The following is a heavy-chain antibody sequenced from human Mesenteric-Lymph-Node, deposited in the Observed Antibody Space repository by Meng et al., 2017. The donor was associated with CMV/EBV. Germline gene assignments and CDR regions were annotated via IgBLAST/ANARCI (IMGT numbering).Heavy chain of an antibody. D-gene: IGHD6-6*01. Sequence: GESLKISCVASGFTVDDYAVHWVRQPPGKGLEWVALIWYDGTNKYYADSVKGRFIISRDNSKNTLYLQMNSLRAEDTAVYYCAKGRSTIAARPIDYWGQGTLVTVSS. J-gene: IGHJ4*02. V-gene: IGHV3-33*06. CDR2: IWYDGTNK. CDR1: GFTVDDYA. CDR3: AKGRSTIAARPIDY.